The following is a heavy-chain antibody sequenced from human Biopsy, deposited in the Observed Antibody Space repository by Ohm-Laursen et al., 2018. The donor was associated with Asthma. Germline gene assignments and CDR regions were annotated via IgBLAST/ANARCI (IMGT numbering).Heavy chain of an antibody. CDR1: GGTFNTYV. CDR2: INSVFGTT. D-gene: IGHD2-2*01. V-gene: IGHV1-69*13. J-gene: IGHJ4*02. Sequence: GASVKVSCKSLGGTFNTYVIGWVRQAPGPGLEWMGGINSVFGTTTYPQKFQDRVTITADDSTSTVYMELSSLRSEDTAVYYCARKAGSCISRTCYSLDFWGQGTLVTVSP. CDR3: ARKAGSCISRTCYSLDF.